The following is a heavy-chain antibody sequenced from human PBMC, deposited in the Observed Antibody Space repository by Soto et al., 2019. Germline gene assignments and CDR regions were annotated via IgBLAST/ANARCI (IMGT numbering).Heavy chain of an antibody. Sequence: PGGSLRLSCAASGFTFNTYAMSWVRQAPGKRLEWVASLSGSGGFTEHAASVKGRFSISMDNSKNTLFLQMNGLRVDDTAVYYCGKDRYYDSRIIDSWGSGPLVTVSS. J-gene: IGHJ4*02. CDR2: LSGSGGFT. V-gene: IGHV3-23*01. CDR3: GKDRYYDSRIIDS. CDR1: GFTFNTYA. D-gene: IGHD3-22*01.